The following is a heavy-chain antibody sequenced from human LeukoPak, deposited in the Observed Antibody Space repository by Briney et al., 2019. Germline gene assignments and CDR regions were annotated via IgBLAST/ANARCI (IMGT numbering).Heavy chain of an antibody. CDR3: ASYDILTGHDY. Sequence: SETLSLTCTVSGGSISSYYWSWIRQPPGKGLKWIGYIYYSGSTNYNPSLKSRVTISVDTSKNQFSLKLSSVTAADTAVYYCASYDILTGHDYWGQGTLVTVSS. CDR1: GGSISSYY. V-gene: IGHV4-59*08. J-gene: IGHJ4*02. CDR2: IYYSGST. D-gene: IGHD3-9*01.